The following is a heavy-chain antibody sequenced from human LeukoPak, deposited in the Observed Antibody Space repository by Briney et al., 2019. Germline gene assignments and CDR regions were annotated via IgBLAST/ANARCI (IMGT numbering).Heavy chain of an antibody. CDR1: GGSISSYY. CDR2: IYYSGST. CDR3: ARFPVTYYYDSSGYTHYYYYGMDV. D-gene: IGHD3-22*01. V-gene: IGHV4-59*12. Sequence: SETLSLTCTASGGSISSYYWSWIRQPPGKGLEWIGYIYYSGSTNYNPSLKSRVTISVDTSKNQFSLKLSSVTAADTAVYYCARFPVTYYYDSSGYTHYYYYGMDVWGQGTTVTVSS. J-gene: IGHJ6*02.